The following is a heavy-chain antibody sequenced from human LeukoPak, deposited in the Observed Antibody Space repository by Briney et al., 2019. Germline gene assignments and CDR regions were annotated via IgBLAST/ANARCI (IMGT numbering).Heavy chain of an antibody. D-gene: IGHD3-3*01. CDR1: GFTVSSNY. CDR2: IYSGGST. V-gene: IGHV3-66*01. CDR3: AAEEWGLYYFDY. J-gene: IGHJ4*02. Sequence: PGGSLRLSCAASGFTVSSNYMSWVRQAPGKGLEWVSVIYSGGSTYYADSVKGRFTISRDNSKNTLYLQMNSLRAEDTAVYYCAAEEWGLYYFDYWGQGTLVTVSS.